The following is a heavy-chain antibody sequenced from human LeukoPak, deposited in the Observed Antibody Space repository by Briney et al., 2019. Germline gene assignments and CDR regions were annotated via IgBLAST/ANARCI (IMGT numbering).Heavy chain of an antibody. CDR3: ARGRGSSADFQY. Sequence: SQTLSLTCAISGDSVSSNSATWNWIRQSSLRGLEWLGRTYYRSQWNNDYAASVKSRIDINPETSKNQFSLQLNSVTPEDTAVYYCARGRGSSADFQYWGQGTLVTVSS. D-gene: IGHD6-6*01. V-gene: IGHV6-1*01. CDR1: GDSVSSNSAT. J-gene: IGHJ4*02. CDR2: TYYRSQWNN.